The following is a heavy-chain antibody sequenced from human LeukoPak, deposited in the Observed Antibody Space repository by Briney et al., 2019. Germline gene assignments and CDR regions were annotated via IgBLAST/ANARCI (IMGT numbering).Heavy chain of an antibody. J-gene: IGHJ4*02. CDR1: GYTFTSYY. CDR3: ARYEGVDGYNPYDY. D-gene: IGHD5-24*01. V-gene: IGHV1-46*01. Sequence: GASVKVSCRASGYTFTSYYMHWVRQAPGQGLEWMGIINPSGGSTSYAQKLQGRVTMTTDTSTSTAYMELRSLRSDDTAVYYCARYEGVDGYNPYDYWGQGTLVTVSS. CDR2: INPSGGST.